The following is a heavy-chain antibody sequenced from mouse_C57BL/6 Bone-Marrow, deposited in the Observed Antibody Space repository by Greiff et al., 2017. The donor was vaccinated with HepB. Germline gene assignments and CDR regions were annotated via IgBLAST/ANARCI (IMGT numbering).Heavy chain of an antibody. Sequence: EVMLVESGGGLVQPGGSMKLSCVASGFTFSNYWMNWVRQSPEKGLEWVAQIRLKSDNYATHYAESVKGRFTISRDDSKSSVYLQMNNLRAEDTGIYYCTTITTVVASYYFDYWGQGTTLTVSS. CDR3: TTITTVVASYYFDY. J-gene: IGHJ2*01. V-gene: IGHV6-3*01. CDR1: GFTFSNYW. CDR2: IRLKSDNYAT. D-gene: IGHD1-1*01.